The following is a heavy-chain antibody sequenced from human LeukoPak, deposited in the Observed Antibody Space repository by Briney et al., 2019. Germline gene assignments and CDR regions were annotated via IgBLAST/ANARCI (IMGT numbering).Heavy chain of an antibody. CDR3: ARDRGDYGDCPWHFDL. J-gene: IGHJ2*01. CDR1: GYNFTSYG. V-gene: IGHV1-18*01. Sequence: GASVKVSCKASGYNFTSYGISWVRQAPGQGLEWIGWISPYNDNTSLAQKLQGRVTMTTDTSTSTAYMELRSLRSDDTAVYYCARDRGDYGDCPWHFDLWDRGTLVTVSS. CDR2: ISPYNDNT. D-gene: IGHD4-17*01.